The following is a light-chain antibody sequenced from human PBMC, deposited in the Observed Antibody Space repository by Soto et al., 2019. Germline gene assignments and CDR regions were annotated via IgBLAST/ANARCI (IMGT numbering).Light chain of an antibody. CDR3: QQYDDLPLT. CDR2: DSS. V-gene: IGKV1-33*01. CDR1: QDISNY. Sequence: DIQMTQSPSSLSASVGDRVTLTCQASQDISNYLNWYQQKPGQAPKLLIYDSSALETGVPSRFSGSGSATDFTLTISSLQPEDFATYYCQQYDDLPLTFGGGTKVAIK. J-gene: IGKJ4*01.